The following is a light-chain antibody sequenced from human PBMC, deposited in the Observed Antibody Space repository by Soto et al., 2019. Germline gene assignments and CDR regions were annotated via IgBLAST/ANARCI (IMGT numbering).Light chain of an antibody. V-gene: IGKV3-15*01. CDR2: GAS. J-gene: IGKJ1*01. Sequence: EIVMTQSPATLSVSPGERGTLSCRASQSVSSNLAWYQQKPGQAPRLLIYGASTRATGIPARFSGSGSGTEFPLTISSLQPEDFALYYCQQYDIWPPTTFGQGTKVEI. CDR1: QSVSSN. CDR3: QQYDIWPPTT.